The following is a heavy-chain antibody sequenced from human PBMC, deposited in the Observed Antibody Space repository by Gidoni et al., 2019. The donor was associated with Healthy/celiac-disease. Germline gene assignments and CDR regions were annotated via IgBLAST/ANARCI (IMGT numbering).Heavy chain of an antibody. J-gene: IGHJ6*02. CDR2: IYYSGST. CDR3: ARVKKEGAANYYYYYGMDV. V-gene: IGHV4-39*01. Sequence: QLQLQESGPGLVKPSETLSLTCTVSGGSISSSSYYWGWIRQPPGKGLEWIGSIYYSGSTYYNPSLKSRVTISVDTSKNQFSLKLSSVTAADTAVYYCARVKKEGAANYYYYYGMDVWGQGTTVTVSS. CDR1: GGSISSSSYY. D-gene: IGHD1-26*01.